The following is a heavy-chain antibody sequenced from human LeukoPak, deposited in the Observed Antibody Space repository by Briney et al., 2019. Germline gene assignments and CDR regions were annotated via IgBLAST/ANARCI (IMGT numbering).Heavy chain of an antibody. J-gene: IGHJ4*02. CDR2: ISGSGGST. V-gene: IGHV3-23*01. D-gene: IGHD3-3*01. CDR3: AKDRLRFLEWFPQEFDY. CDR1: GFTFSSYA. Sequence: GGSLRLSCAASGFTFSSYAMSWVRQAPGKGLEWVSAISGSGGSTYYADSVKGRFTISRDNSKNTLYLQMNSLRAEDTAVYYCAKDRLRFLEWFPQEFDYWGQGPLVTVSS.